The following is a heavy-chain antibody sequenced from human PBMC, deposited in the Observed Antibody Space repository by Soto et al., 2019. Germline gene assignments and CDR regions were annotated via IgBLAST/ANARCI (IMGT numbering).Heavy chain of an antibody. Sequence: ASVKVSCKASGYTFTSYGISWVRQAPGQGLEWMGWISAYNGNTNYAQKLQGRVTMTTDTSTSTAYMELRSLRSDDTAVYYCARDTAVADSFNYYYGMDVWGQGTTVTVSS. V-gene: IGHV1-18*01. CDR1: GYTFTSYG. CDR2: ISAYNGNT. J-gene: IGHJ6*02. D-gene: IGHD6-19*01. CDR3: ARDTAVADSFNYYYGMDV.